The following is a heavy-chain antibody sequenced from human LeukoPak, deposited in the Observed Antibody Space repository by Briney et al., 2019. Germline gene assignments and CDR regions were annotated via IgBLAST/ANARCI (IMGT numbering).Heavy chain of an antibody. J-gene: IGHJ4*02. CDR2: FYPEDGET. V-gene: IGHV1-24*01. CDR3: ATGLAWVVRDGYNYDY. D-gene: IGHD5-24*01. CDR1: GYTLTELS. Sequence: ASVKVSCKVSGYTLTELSMHWVRQAPGKGLEWMGGFYPEDGETIYAQKFQGRVTMTEDTSTDTAYMELSSLRSEDTAVYYCATGLAWVVRDGYNYDYWGQGTLVTVSS.